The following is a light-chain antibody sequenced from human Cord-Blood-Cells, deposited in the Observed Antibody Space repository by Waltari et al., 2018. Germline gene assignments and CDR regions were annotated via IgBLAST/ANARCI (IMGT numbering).Light chain of an antibody. J-gene: IGKJ2*01. CDR2: WAS. Sequence: DIVMTQSPDSLAVSLGERATINCKSSQSVLYSSNNKNYLAWYQQKPGQPPKLLIYWASTRESGVPERCSGSGSGTDFTLTISSLQAEDVAVYYCQQYYSTPYTFGQGTKLEIK. CDR3: QQYYSTPYT. V-gene: IGKV4-1*01. CDR1: QSVLYSSNNKNY.